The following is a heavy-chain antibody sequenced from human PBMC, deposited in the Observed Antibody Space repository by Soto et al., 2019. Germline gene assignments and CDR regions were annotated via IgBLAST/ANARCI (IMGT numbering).Heavy chain of an antibody. Sequence: QVQLVQSGAEVKKPGSSVKVSCKASGGTFSSYTISWVRQAPGQGLEWMGRIIPILGIANYAQKFQGRVTITADKSTSTAYMELSSLRSEDTAVYYCARSCSSTSCLNSPRGYNWFDPWGQGTLVTVSS. V-gene: IGHV1-69*02. J-gene: IGHJ5*02. CDR3: ARSCSSTSCLNSPRGYNWFDP. D-gene: IGHD2-2*01. CDR1: GGTFSSYT. CDR2: IIPILGIA.